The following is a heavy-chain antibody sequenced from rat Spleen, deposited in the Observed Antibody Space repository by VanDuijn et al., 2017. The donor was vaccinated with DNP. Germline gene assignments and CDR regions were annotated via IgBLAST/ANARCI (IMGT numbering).Heavy chain of an antibody. J-gene: IGHJ2*01. CDR3: AKGGYYYFDY. D-gene: IGHD2-5*01. CDR2: ISTSGGRT. CDR1: RLTFSNYD. V-gene: IGHV5-25*01. Sequence: EVQLVESGGGLVQPGRSLNLSCAASRLTFSNYDMAWVRQTPTKGLDWVASISTSGGRTYHRDSVKGRFTVSRDNARGTLYLQMDSLRSDDTATYYCAKGGYYYFDYWGQGVMVTVSS.